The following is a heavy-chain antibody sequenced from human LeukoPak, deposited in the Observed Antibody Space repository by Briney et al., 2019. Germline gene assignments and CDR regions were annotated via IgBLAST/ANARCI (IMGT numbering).Heavy chain of an antibody. V-gene: IGHV4-61*02. CDR3: ARETTYDFWSGHQLAGYNWFDP. Sequence: KPSETLSLTCAVSGYSISSGYYWGWIRRPAGKGLEWIGRIYTSGSTNYNPSLKSRVTISVDTSKNQFSLKLSSVTAADTAVYYCARETTYDFWSGHQLAGYNWFDPWGQGTLVTVSS. CDR1: GYSISSGYY. J-gene: IGHJ5*02. D-gene: IGHD3-3*01. CDR2: IYTSGST.